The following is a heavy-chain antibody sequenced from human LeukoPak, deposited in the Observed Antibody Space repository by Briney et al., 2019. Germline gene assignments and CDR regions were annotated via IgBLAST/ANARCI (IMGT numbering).Heavy chain of an antibody. CDR3: ARAAIKNYDFWSGYHERNKNYYYMDV. CDR2: ISPSGDIT. CDR1: GFIFSRHG. V-gene: IGHV3-23*01. Sequence: GGSLRLSCAASGFIFSRHGMNWVRQAPGKGLEWVSGISPSGDITYYADSVKGRFTISRDNSKNSLYLQMNSLRAEDTAVYYCARAAIKNYDFWSGYHERNKNYYYMDVWGKGTTVTISS. D-gene: IGHD3-3*01. J-gene: IGHJ6*03.